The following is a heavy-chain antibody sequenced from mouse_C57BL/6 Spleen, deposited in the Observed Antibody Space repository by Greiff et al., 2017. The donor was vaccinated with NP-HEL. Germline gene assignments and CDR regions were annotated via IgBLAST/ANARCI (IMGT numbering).Heavy chain of an antibody. CDR1: GYTFTSYG. J-gene: IGHJ1*03. Sequence: QVQLKQSGAELARPGASVKLSCKASGYTFTSYGISWVKQSTGKGLEWIGDIYPRSGSTYYNEKFKGKATLTADKSSSTAYMELRSLTSQDSAVYFCARRLLFITAVVAVWYFDVWGTGTTVTVSS. CDR2: IYPRSGST. V-gene: IGHV1-81*01. CDR3: ARRLLFITAVVAVWYFDV. D-gene: IGHD1-1*01.